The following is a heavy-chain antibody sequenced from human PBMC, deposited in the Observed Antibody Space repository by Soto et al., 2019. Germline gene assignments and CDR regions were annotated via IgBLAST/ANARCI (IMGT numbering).Heavy chain of an antibody. CDR2: ISAYNGNT. D-gene: IGHD7-27*01. Sequence: QVPLVQSGAEVKKPGASVKVSCKASGYTFTSYGISWVRQAPGQGLEWMGWISAYNGNTNYPQKLQGRVTMTTDTSTSTAYMELGSLRSDDTAVYYCARDQTGDGTDYDAFDIWGQGTMVTVSS. J-gene: IGHJ3*02. CDR1: GYTFTSYG. V-gene: IGHV1-18*01. CDR3: ARDQTGDGTDYDAFDI.